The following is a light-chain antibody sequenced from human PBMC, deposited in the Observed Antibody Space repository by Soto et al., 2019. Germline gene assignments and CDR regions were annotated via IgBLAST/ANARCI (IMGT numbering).Light chain of an antibody. Sequence: QSALTQPASVSGSPGQSITISCTGTSSDVGGYNYVSWYQQHPGKAPKRMIYEVSNRPSGVSNRFSGSKSGNTASLTISGLQAEDEADYYCSSYTSSSTYVFGTGTNVTV. CDR1: SSDVGGYNY. CDR2: EVS. J-gene: IGLJ1*01. V-gene: IGLV2-14*01. CDR3: SSYTSSSTYV.